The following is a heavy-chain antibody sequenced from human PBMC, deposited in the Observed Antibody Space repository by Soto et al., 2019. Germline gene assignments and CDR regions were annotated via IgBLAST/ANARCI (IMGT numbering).Heavy chain of an antibody. J-gene: IGHJ4*02. CDR3: ARERDYYDSSGYYYYFDY. D-gene: IGHD3-22*01. V-gene: IGHV4-39*07. CDR2: IYYSGST. CDR1: GGSISSSSYY. Sequence: SETLSLTCTVSGGSISSSSYYWGWIRQPPGKGLEWIGSIYYSGSTYYNLSLKSRVTISVDTSKDQFSLKLSSVTAADTAVYYCARERDYYDSSGYYYYFDYWGQGTLVTVSS.